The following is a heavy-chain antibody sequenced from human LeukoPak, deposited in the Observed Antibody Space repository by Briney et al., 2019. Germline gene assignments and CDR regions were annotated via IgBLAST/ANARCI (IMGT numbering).Heavy chain of an antibody. V-gene: IGHV4-30-4*01. D-gene: IGHD6-19*01. CDR3: VRVRSGCFED. J-gene: IGHJ4*02. CDR2: MYYSGST. Sequence: SETLSLTCTVSGGPISSGDYYWSWIRQPPGKGLEWIGYMYYSGSTYYNPSLKSRATISVDTSKNQFSLQLTSVIPEDTAVYYCVRVRSGCFEDWGQGNLVTVSS. CDR1: GGPISSGDYY.